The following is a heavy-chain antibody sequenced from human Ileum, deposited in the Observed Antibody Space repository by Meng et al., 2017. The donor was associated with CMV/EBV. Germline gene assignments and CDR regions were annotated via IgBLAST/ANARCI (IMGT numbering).Heavy chain of an antibody. CDR1: GFTVKNSV. D-gene: IGHD6-19*01. J-gene: IGHJ4*02. Sequence: VQLGACGGGLSQPGGPLSLSCAASGFTVKNSVVTWVRQAAGRGLEWVSVLSFGDRTYYSDSVKGRFVISSDNSQNFLYLQMNRLRVDDTAIYYCATHRGYSTGWDHWGQGTLVTVSS. V-gene: IGHV3-53*01. CDR3: ATHRGYSTGWDH. CDR2: LSFGDRT.